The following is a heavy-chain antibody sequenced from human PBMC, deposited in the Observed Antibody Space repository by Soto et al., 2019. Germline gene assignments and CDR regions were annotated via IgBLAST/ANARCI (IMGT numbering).Heavy chain of an antibody. J-gene: IGHJ4*02. CDR1: GGSFSGYY. CDR3: AQRPTGLGYCTNGLCYTGYYIDY. D-gene: IGHD2-8*01. Sequence: SETLSLTCAVYGGSFSGYYWSWIRQPPGKGLEWIGEINHSGSTNYNPSLKSRGTISVDTSKNQFSLKLSSVTAADTAVYYCAQRPTGLGYCTNGLCYTGYYIDYRGQGTLVTVSS. V-gene: IGHV4-34*01. CDR2: INHSGST.